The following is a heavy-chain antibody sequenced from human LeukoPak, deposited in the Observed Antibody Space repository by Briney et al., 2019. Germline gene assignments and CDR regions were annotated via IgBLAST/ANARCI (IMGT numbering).Heavy chain of an antibody. Sequence: GGSLRLSCAASGFTFDDYGMSWVRQGPGKGLEWVSGINLNGGSTGYADSVKGRFTISRDNAKNSLYLQMNSLRAEDTALYHCAKGLTPFMGFGEFSSAFDIWGQGTMVTVSS. D-gene: IGHD3-10*01. CDR3: AKGLTPFMGFGEFSSAFDI. CDR2: INLNGGST. CDR1: GFTFDDYG. J-gene: IGHJ3*02. V-gene: IGHV3-20*01.